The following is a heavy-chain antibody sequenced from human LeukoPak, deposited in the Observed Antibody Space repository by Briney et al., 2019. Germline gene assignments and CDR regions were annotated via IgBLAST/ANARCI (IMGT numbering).Heavy chain of an antibody. Sequence: ASVKVSCKASGYTFTSYYMHWVRQAPGQGLEWMGIINPSGGSTSCAQKFQGRVTMTRDTSTSTVYMELSSLTSDDTAVYYCASLTIGWYSSDYFQQWGQGTLVTVSS. CDR1: GYTFTSYY. D-gene: IGHD6-19*01. J-gene: IGHJ1*01. V-gene: IGHV1-46*01. CDR2: INPSGGST. CDR3: ASLTIGWYSSDYFQQ.